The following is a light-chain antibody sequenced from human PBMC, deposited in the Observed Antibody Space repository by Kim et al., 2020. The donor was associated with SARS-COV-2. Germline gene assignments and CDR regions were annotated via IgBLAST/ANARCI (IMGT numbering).Light chain of an antibody. CDR3: QQYNDYSAT. Sequence: SASVGDRVTITGRASQTISSRMAWYQQKPGKAPTLLIYEASSLETGVPSRFSGSRSGTEFTLTISSLQPDDFATYYCQQYNDYSATFGQGTKLEI. V-gene: IGKV1-5*03. CDR2: EAS. CDR1: QTISSR. J-gene: IGKJ2*01.